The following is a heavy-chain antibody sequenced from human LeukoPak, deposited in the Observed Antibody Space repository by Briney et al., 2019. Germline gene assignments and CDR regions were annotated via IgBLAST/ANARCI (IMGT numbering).Heavy chain of an antibody. J-gene: IGHJ3*02. V-gene: IGHV3-9*01. D-gene: IGHD3-10*01. CDR3: AESKGSMVRGVLGAFDI. CDR2: ISWNSGSI. CDR1: GFTFDDYT. Sequence: GGSLRLSCAASGFTFDDYTMHWVRQAPGKGLEWVSGISWNSGSIGYADSVKGRFTISRDNAKNSLYLQMNSLRAEDTALYYCAESKGSMVRGVLGAFDIWGQGTMVTVSS.